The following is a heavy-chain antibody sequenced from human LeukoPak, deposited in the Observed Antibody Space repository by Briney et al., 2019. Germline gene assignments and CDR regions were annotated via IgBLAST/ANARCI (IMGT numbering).Heavy chain of an antibody. Sequence: SETLSLTCTVSGGSISSGDYYWSWIRQPPGKGLEWIGYIYYSGSTYYNPSLKSRVTISVDTSKNQFSLKLSSVTAADTAVYYCARVICSGGSCYSNWFDPWGQGTLVTVSS. J-gene: IGHJ5*02. CDR1: GGSISSGDYY. CDR2: IYYSGST. D-gene: IGHD2-15*01. V-gene: IGHV4-30-4*01. CDR3: ARVICSGGSCYSNWFDP.